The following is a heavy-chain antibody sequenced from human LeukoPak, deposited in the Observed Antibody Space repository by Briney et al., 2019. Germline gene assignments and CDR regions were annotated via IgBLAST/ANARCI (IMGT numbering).Heavy chain of an antibody. D-gene: IGHD4-17*01. J-gene: IGHJ5*02. CDR2: FDPEDGET. CDR1: GYIFTELS. Sequence: ASVKVSCKVSGYIFTELSMHWVRQAPGKGLEWMGGFDPEDGETIYAQKFQGRVTMTEDTSTDTAYMELSSLRSEDTAVYYCATPVYGAFDPWGQGTLVTVSS. V-gene: IGHV1-24*01. CDR3: ATPVYGAFDP.